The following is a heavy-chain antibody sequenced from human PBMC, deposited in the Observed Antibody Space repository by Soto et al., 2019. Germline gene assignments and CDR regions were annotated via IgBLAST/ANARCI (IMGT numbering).Heavy chain of an antibody. J-gene: IGHJ5*02. D-gene: IGHD2-21*02. CDR3: AREIVTAGGNNYFDP. CDR1: GGTVASSHW. Sequence: QVQLQESGPRLVKPSGSLSLTCGVSGGTVASSHWWSWGRQSPGGGLEGIGNVYHTGDTNLNPSLQSRVTISVDKSNNQFSLRLNSLTAADTAVYFCAREIVTAGGNNYFDPWGPGTLVTVSS. V-gene: IGHV4-4*02. CDR2: VYHTGDT.